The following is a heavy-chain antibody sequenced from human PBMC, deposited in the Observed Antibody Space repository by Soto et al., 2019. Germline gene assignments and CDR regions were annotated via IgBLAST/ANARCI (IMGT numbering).Heavy chain of an antibody. D-gene: IGHD2-8*01. CDR2: LYSSGST. CDR3: ARRVSAYYDF. J-gene: IGHJ4*02. V-gene: IGHV4-59*02. Sequence: QVQLQESGPGLVKPSETLSLTCTVSGASVSRYYVAWIRQSPGKGLEWIGFLYSSGSTNYNSSLKSRVTISVDTSKTQFSPLLSSVTAADTAVYYCARRVSAYYDFWGQGTRVTVSS. CDR1: GASVSRYY.